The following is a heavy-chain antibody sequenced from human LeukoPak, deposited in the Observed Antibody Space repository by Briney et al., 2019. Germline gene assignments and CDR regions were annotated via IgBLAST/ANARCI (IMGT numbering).Heavy chain of an antibody. Sequence: SQTLSLTCAISGDSVSSNSAAWNWLRQSPSRGLEWLGRTYYRSKRYTDNAVSVKSRITIPPDTSKNQFSLQLNSATPDETAVYYCARGYSSTIDYWGQGTLVTVSS. V-gene: IGHV6-1*01. CDR3: ARGYSSTIDY. D-gene: IGHD6-13*01. CDR2: TYYRSKRYT. J-gene: IGHJ4*02. CDR1: GDSVSSNSAA.